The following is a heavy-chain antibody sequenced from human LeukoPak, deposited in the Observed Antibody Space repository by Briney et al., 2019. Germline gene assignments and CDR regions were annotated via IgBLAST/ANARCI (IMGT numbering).Heavy chain of an antibody. Sequence: GRSLRLSCAASGFTFSTYGMHWVRQAPGKGLEWVAVIWYDGTNKYYADSVKGRFTISRDNSKNTLYLQMNSLRAEDTAAYYCARDGYCSSTSCYLVYMDVWGKGTTVTVSS. V-gene: IGHV3-33*01. CDR2: IWYDGTNK. CDR1: GFTFSTYG. CDR3: ARDGYCSSTSCYLVYMDV. D-gene: IGHD2-2*03. J-gene: IGHJ6*03.